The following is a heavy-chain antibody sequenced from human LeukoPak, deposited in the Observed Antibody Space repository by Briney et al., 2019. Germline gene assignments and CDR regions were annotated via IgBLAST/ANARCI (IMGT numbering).Heavy chain of an antibody. J-gene: IGHJ5*02. CDR3: ARVIEWELLWVGWFDP. CDR2: ISAYNGNT. V-gene: IGHV1-18*01. D-gene: IGHD1-26*01. Sequence: ASVKVSCKASGYTFTSYGISWVRQAPGQGLEWMGWISAYNGNTNYAQKLQGRVTMTTDTSTSTAYMELRSLRSDDTAVYYCARVIEWELLWVGWFDPWGQGTLVTVSS. CDR1: GYTFTSYG.